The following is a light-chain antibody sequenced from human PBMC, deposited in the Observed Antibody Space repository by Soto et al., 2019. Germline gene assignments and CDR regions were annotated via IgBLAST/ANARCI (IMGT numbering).Light chain of an antibody. CDR2: KVS. CDR3: MQGTHWPWT. Sequence: DVVMTQSPLSLPVTLGQPASISCRSSQSLIHSDGNTYLNWFQQRPGQSPRRLIYKVSDRDSGVPGRFSGSGSGTDFTLKISGVEAADVGVYYCMQGTHWPWTFGQGTEVEIK. J-gene: IGKJ1*01. CDR1: QSLIHSDGNTY. V-gene: IGKV2-30*02.